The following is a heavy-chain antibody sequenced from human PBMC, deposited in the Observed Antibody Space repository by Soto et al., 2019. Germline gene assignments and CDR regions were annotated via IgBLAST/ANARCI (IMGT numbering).Heavy chain of an antibody. Sequence: QVQLVQSGAEVKKPGSSVKVSCKASGGTXSXXXXXXXXXXPGQGLEWMGGIIPIFGTANYAQKFQGRVTXXXXEXTXTXXXXXXXXXXEDTAVYYCXXFGSGNYYYGMDVWGQGTTVTVSS. CDR1: GGTXSXXX. V-gene: IGHV1-69*05. D-gene: IGHD3-10*01. CDR3: XXFGSGNYYYGMDV. CDR2: IIPIFGTA. J-gene: IGHJ6*02.